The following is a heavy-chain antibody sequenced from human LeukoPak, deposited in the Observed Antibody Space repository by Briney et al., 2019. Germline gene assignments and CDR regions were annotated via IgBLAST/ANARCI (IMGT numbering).Heavy chain of an antibody. CDR3: ARGGSYSIDPFGY. Sequence: SGGSLRLSCAASGFTLSSYWMHWIRQAPGKGLGWVSRINSGGSSTNYADSVKGRFTISRDNAKNTLYLQMNSLRDEDTAVYYCARGGSYSIDPFGYWGKGTLVTVS. CDR2: INSGGSST. D-gene: IGHD1-26*01. J-gene: IGHJ4*02. CDR1: GFTLSSYW. V-gene: IGHV3-74*01.